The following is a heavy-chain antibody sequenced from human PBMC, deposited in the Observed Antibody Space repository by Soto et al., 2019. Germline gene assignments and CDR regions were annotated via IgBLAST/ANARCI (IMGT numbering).Heavy chain of an antibody. CDR3: ARTPEYSSSWGYNWFDP. V-gene: IGHV1-69*02. Sequence: QVQLVQSGAEVKKPGSSVKVSCKASGGTFSSYTISWVRQAPGQGLEWMGRIIPILGIANYAQKFQGRVTITADKATSTAYMELSSLRSEDTAVYYCARTPEYSSSWGYNWFDPWGQGTLVTVSS. CDR2: IIPILGIA. CDR1: GGTFSSYT. D-gene: IGHD6-13*01. J-gene: IGHJ5*02.